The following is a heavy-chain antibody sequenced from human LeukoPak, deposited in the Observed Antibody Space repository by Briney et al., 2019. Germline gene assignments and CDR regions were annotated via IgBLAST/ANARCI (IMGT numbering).Heavy chain of an antibody. CDR2: ISYDGSNK. D-gene: IGHD1-20*01. CDR1: GFTFSAYS. J-gene: IGHJ4*02. Sequence: GGSLRLSCAASGFTFSAYSMNWVRQAPGKGLEWVAVISYDGSNKYYADSVKGRFTISRDNSKNTLYLQMNSLRAEDTAVYYCVKGITGTDEAYWGQGTLVTVSS. CDR3: VKGITGTDEAY. V-gene: IGHV3-30*18.